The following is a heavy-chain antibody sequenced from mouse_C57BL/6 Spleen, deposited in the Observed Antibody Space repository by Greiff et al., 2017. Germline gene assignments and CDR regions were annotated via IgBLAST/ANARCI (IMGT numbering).Heavy chain of an antibody. D-gene: IGHD2-1*01. V-gene: IGHV5-17*01. CDR2: ISSGSSTI. Sequence: EVKLKESGGGLVKPGGSLKLSCAASGFTFSDYGMHWVRQAPEKGLEWVAYISSGSSTIYYADTVQGRFTISRDNAKNTLFLQMTSLRTEDTAMYYCARRRIYYGNYDYAMDYWGQGTSVTVSS. J-gene: IGHJ4*01. CDR1: GFTFSDYG. CDR3: ARRRIYYGNYDYAMDY.